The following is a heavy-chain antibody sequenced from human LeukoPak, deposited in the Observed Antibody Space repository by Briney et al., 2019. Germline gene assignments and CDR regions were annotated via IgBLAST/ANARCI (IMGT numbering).Heavy chain of an antibody. D-gene: IGHD1-26*01. J-gene: IGHJ4*02. Sequence: SETLSLTCTVSGGSISTYSWNWIRQPAGKGLEWIGRIFASGTTKYNPSLKSRVTMSVDTSKNQFSLKLSSVTAADTAVYYCARDVGATPGYFDYWGQGTLVTVSS. CDR3: ARDVGATPGYFDY. V-gene: IGHV4-4*07. CDR1: GGSISTYS. CDR2: IFASGTT.